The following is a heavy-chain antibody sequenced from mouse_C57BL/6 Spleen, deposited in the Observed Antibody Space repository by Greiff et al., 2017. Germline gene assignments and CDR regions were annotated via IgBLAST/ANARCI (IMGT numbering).Heavy chain of an antibody. V-gene: IGHV1-18*01. CDR2: IKPNNGGT. Sequence: EVQLQQSGPELVKPGASVKIPCKASGYTFTDYNMDWVKQSHGKSLEWIGDIKPNNGGTIYTQKFKGKATLTVDKSSSTAYMELRSLTSEDTAVYYCARPEDSSGWFDYWGQGTTLTVSS. J-gene: IGHJ2*01. CDR3: ARPEDSSGWFDY. D-gene: IGHD3-2*02. CDR1: GYTFTDYN.